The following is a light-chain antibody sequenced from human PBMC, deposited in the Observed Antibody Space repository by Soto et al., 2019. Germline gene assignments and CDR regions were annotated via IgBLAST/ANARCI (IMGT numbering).Light chain of an antibody. CDR2: RAS. CDR3: QQYGSSPLT. CDR1: QSVSSNY. Sequence: EIVLTQSPGTLSLSPGERATLSCRASQSVSSNYLAWYQQKPGQAPKVHIYRASIRATGIPDRFTGSGSGTDFTLTISRLEPEDFAVYYCQQYGSSPLTFGGGTKVEIK. V-gene: IGKV3-20*01. J-gene: IGKJ4*01.